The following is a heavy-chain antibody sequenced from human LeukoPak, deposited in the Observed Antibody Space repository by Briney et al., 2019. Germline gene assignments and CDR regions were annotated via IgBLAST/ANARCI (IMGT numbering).Heavy chain of an antibody. J-gene: IGHJ5*02. CDR2: IYYSGST. CDR3: ARVGFRITIFGVVRVSNWFDP. D-gene: IGHD3-3*01. V-gene: IGHV4-31*03. CDR1: GGSISSGGYY. Sequence: SETLSLTCTVSGGSISSGGYYWSWIRQHPGTGLEWIGCIYYSGSTYYNPSLKSRVTISVDTSKNQFSLKPSSVTAADTAVYYCARVGFRITIFGVVRVSNWFDPWGQGTLVTVSS.